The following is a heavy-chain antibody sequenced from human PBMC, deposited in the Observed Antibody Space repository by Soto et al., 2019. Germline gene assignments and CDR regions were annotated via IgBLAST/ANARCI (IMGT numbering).Heavy chain of an antibody. CDR2: ITGSGDYT. J-gene: IGHJ4*02. CDR3: AKEKPYVGGGYYYVFFES. Sequence: XRSLRLSCASSVLTFSNYAMSCVGHSPGKGLEWVSVITGSGDYTNYGDSVKGRFTISRDNSKNTLYLQMNSLRVEDTALYYCAKEKPYVGGGYYYVFFESWGQGTLVTVSS. D-gene: IGHD3-22*01. CDR1: VLTFSNYA. V-gene: IGHV3-23*01.